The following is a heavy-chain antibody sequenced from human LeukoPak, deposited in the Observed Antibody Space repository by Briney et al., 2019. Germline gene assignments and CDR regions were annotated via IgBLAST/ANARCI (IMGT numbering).Heavy chain of an antibody. CDR2: ISSSSSYI. CDR3: ARRIQLWERGDY. J-gene: IGHJ4*02. V-gene: IGHV3-21*01. CDR1: GFTFSSYS. Sequence: GGSLRLSCAASGFTFSSYSMNWVRQAPGKGLEWVSSISSSSSYIYYADSVKGRFTISRDNAKNSLYLQMNSLRAEDTAVYYCARRIQLWERGDYWGQGTLVTVSS. D-gene: IGHD5-18*01.